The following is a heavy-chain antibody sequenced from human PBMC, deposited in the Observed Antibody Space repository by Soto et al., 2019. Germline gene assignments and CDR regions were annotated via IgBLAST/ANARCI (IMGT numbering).Heavy chain of an antibody. Sequence: GGSLRLSCAASGFTFSSYGMHWVRQAPGKGLEWVAVISYDGSNKYYADSVKGRFTISRDNSKNTLYLQMNSLRAEDTAVYYCAKSLRFLEWLLRPPFYYYYGMDVSGQGTTVSVSS. CDR3: AKSLRFLEWLLRPPFYYYYGMDV. V-gene: IGHV3-30*18. CDR1: GFTFSSYG. D-gene: IGHD3-3*01. J-gene: IGHJ6*02. CDR2: ISYDGSNK.